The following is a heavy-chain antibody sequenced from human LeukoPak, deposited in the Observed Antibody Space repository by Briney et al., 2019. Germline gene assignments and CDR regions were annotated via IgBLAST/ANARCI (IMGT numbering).Heavy chain of an antibody. CDR3: ARTYGSGRYPGDWFGP. V-gene: IGHV3-74*01. Sequence: GSLRLSCTASGFTFSSYWMHWVRQAPGKGLVWVSRIYSDGSSTSYADSVKGRFTISRDNAKNTLYLQMNSLRPEDTAVYYCARTYGSGRYPGDWFGPWGQGTLVTVSS. J-gene: IGHJ5*02. CDR1: GFTFSSYW. CDR2: IYSDGSST. D-gene: IGHD6-19*01.